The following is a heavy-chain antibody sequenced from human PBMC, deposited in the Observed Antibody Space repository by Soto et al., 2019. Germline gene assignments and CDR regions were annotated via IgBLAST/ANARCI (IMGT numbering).Heavy chain of an antibody. D-gene: IGHD3-10*01. CDR2: MNPSSANT. CDR1: GYTFTSYD. CDR3: ARARGGYTGSFYTDS. V-gene: IGHV1-8*01. J-gene: IGHJ4*02. Sequence: ASVKVSCRASGYTFTSYDVNWVRQATGQGLEWIGWMNPSSANTGYAQKFQGRVAMTRDTSIGTAYMELSSLTSEDTAVYFCARARGGYTGSFYTDSWGQGTLVTVSS.